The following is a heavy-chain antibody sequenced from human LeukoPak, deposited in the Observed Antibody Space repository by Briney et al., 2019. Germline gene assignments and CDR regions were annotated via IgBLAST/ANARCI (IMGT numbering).Heavy chain of an antibody. D-gene: IGHD3-10*01. CDR2: INHSGST. J-gene: IGHJ3*02. Sequence: PSETLSLTCAVYGGSFSGYYWSWISQPPGKGLEWIGEINHSGSTNYNPSLKSRFTISVDTSKNQFSLKLSSVTAADTAVYYCARDEAHPNTYYYGSGSYYARLDIWGQGTMVTVSS. CDR1: GGSFSGYY. V-gene: IGHV4-34*01. CDR3: ARDEAHPNTYYYGSGSYYARLDI.